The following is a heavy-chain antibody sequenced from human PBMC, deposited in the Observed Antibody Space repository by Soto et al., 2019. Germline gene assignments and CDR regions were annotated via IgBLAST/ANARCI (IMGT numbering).Heavy chain of an antibody. CDR3: ARLILGGSALRKAFDI. Sequence: SETLSLTCAVYGGSFSGYYWSWIRQPPGKGLEWIGEINHSGSTNYNPSLKSRVTISVDTSKNQFSLKLSSVTAADTAVYYCARLILGGSALRKAFDIWGQGTMVTVSS. CDR1: GGSFSGYY. CDR2: INHSGST. D-gene: IGHD3-9*01. V-gene: IGHV4-34*01. J-gene: IGHJ3*02.